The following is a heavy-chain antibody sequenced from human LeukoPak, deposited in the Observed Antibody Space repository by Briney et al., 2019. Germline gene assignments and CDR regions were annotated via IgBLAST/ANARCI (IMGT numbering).Heavy chain of an antibody. V-gene: IGHV4-30-4*08. CDR2: IYYSGST. J-gene: IGHJ4*02. CDR1: GGSISSSTYY. CDR3: ARDLLNEGNHLDY. D-gene: IGHD4-23*01. Sequence: NPSETLSLTCTVSGGSISSSTYYWGWIRQPPGKGLEWIGYIYYSGSTDYNPSLKSRVTISVDTSKNQFSLKLSSVTAADTAVYYCARDLLNEGNHLDYWGQGTLVTVSS.